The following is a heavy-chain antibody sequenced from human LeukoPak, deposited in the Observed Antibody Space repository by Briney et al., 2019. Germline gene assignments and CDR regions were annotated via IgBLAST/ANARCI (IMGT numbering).Heavy chain of an antibody. Sequence: ISCKGSGYTFTSYWITWVRQLPGKGREWMGRIDPSDSYTNYSPSFQGHVTISTDKYFSTAFLQWSSQKASDTAMYYCAGHKGXGTXFDYWGQGTLXXVSS. CDR3: AGHKGXGTXFDY. CDR2: IDPSDSYT. J-gene: IGHJ4*02. CDR1: GYTFTSYW. D-gene: IGHD6-13*01. V-gene: IGHV5-10-1*01.